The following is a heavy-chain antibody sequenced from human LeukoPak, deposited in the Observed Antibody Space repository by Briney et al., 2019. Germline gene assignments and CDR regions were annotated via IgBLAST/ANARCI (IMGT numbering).Heavy chain of an antibody. V-gene: IGHV3-23*01. D-gene: IGHD3-10*01. CDR3: AARKVRGVWFYLDY. CDR2: IYDDNT. CDR1: GFTVSAYA. J-gene: IGHJ4*02. Sequence: GGSLRLSCAASGFTVSAYAMAWVRQAPGKGLEWVSTIYDDNTYYADSVKGRFAISTDNSKNTLYLQVNSLRVEDTAVYFCAARKVRGVWFYLDYWGQGTLVTVSS.